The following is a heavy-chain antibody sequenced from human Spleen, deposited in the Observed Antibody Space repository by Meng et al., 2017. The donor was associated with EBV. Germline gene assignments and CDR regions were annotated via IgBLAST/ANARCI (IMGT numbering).Heavy chain of an antibody. Sequence: QLQLGQSGAGVRKTGSSVKVSCKASGGTYSSTGFRWVRQAPGQGLEWMGALIPIFSAPTYAQMFQGRVTITADDSTTTAYMELNSLRPEDTAVYFCARCSYSSGWYIDFWGQGTLVTVSS. D-gene: IGHD6-19*01. CDR1: GGTYSSTG. V-gene: IGHV1-69*01. J-gene: IGHJ4*02. CDR3: ARCSYSSGWYIDF. CDR2: LIPIFSAP.